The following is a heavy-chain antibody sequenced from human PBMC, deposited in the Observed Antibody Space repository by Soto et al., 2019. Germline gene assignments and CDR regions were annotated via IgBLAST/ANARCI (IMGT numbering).Heavy chain of an antibody. Sequence: SVKVSCKASGFTFTSSAVQWVRQARGQRLEWIGWIVVGSGNTNYAQKFQERVTITRDMSTSTAYMELSSLRSGDTAVYYCASLRGYSYFSGFDAWGQGTRVTVSS. D-gene: IGHD5-18*01. J-gene: IGHJ5*02. V-gene: IGHV1-58*01. CDR3: ASLRGYSYFSGFDA. CDR2: IVVGSGNT. CDR1: GFTFTSSA.